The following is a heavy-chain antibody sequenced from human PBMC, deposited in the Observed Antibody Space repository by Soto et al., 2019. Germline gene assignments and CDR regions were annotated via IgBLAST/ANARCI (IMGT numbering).Heavy chain of an antibody. CDR1: GVTFSSYA. Sequence: GGSLGLSCAASGVTFSSYAMSWVRQAPGKGLEWVSAISGSGGSTYYADSVKGRFTISRDNSKNTLYLQMNSLRAEDTAVYYCARDSLDTAMVIVTSYYSYYGMDVWGQGTTVTVSS. J-gene: IGHJ6*02. CDR2: ISGSGGST. D-gene: IGHD5-18*01. CDR3: ARDSLDTAMVIVTSYYSYYGMDV. V-gene: IGHV3-23*01.